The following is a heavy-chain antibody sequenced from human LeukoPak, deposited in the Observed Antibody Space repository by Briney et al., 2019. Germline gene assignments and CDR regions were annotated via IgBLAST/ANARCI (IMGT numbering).Heavy chain of an antibody. Sequence: SETLSLTCAVYGGSFSGYYWSWIRQPLGKGLEWIGEINHSGSTNYNPSLTSRGTISVDTSKNQFTLKLSSVTAADTAVYYCARGYYDILTGYYPFDYWGQGTLVTVSS. CDR1: GGSFSGYY. CDR2: INHSGST. CDR3: ARGYYDILTGYYPFDY. J-gene: IGHJ4*02. V-gene: IGHV4-34*01. D-gene: IGHD3-9*01.